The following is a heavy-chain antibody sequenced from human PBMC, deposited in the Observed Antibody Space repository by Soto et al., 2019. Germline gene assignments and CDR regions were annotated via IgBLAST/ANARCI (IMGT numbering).Heavy chain of an antibody. Sequence: PGESLKISCKGSGYSFTSFWIGWVRQTPGKDLEWLGIIYPGDSDTRYSSSFQGHVTISADKSLNTAYLQWSSLKASDTAMYYCARSIAVTGTYFSGLDVWGQGTTVTVS. CDR3: ARSIAVTGTYFSGLDV. CDR1: GYSFTSFW. D-gene: IGHD6-19*01. J-gene: IGHJ6*02. CDR2: IYPGDSDT. V-gene: IGHV5-51*01.